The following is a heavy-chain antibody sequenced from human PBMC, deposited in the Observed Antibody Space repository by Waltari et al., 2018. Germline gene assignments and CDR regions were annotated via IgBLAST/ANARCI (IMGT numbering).Heavy chain of an antibody. J-gene: IGHJ3*02. D-gene: IGHD2-2*01. CDR1: GFAFDDYA. V-gene: IGHV3-9*01. CDR2: ISWNSGHI. Sequence: EVQLVESGGGLVQPGWSLRLSCAVSGFAFDDYAINWVRRAPGKGLEWISSISWNSGHIIYADSVEGRFTISRDNAKNALYLQMNSLTPEDTALYYCAKLALPSTTRAAFDIWGRGTRVTVSP. CDR3: AKLALPSTTRAAFDI.